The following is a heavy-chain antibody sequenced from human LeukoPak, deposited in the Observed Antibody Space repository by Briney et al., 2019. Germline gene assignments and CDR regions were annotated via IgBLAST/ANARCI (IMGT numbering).Heavy chain of an antibody. V-gene: IGHV1-69*13. CDR3: ARAGYYGSGEEGYYYYYMDV. CDR2: IIPIFGTA. J-gene: IGHJ6*03. D-gene: IGHD3-10*01. Sequence: SVKVSXKASGGTFSSYAISWVRQAPGQGLEWMGGIIPIFGTANYAQKFQGRVTITADESTSTAYMELSSLRSEDTAVYYCARAGYYGSGEEGYYYYYMDVWGKGTTVTVSS. CDR1: GGTFSSYA.